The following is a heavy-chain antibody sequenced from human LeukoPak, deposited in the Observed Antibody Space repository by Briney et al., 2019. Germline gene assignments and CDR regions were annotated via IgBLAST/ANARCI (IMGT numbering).Heavy chain of an antibody. Sequence: SETLSLTCTVSGYSISSGYYWGWIRQPPGKGLEWIGSIYHSGSTYYNPSLKSRVTLSVDTSKNQFSLKLSSVTAADTAVYYCARVDTAMVIVDYWGQGTLVTVSS. CDR2: IYHSGST. V-gene: IGHV4-38-2*02. CDR1: GYSISSGYY. D-gene: IGHD5-18*01. J-gene: IGHJ4*02. CDR3: ARVDTAMVIVDY.